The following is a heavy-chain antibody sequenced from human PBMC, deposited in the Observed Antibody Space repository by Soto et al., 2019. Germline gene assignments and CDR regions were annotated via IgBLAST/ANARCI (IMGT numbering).Heavy chain of an antibody. CDR3: ARDRITMVRGVIPDFDY. Sequence: QVQLVESGGGVVQPGRSLRLSCAASGFTFSSYGMHWVRQAPGKGLEWVAVIWYDGSNKYYADSVKGRFTISRDNSKNTLYLQMNSLRAEDTAVYYCARDRITMVRGVIPDFDYWGQGTLVTVSS. CDR1: GFTFSSYG. CDR2: IWYDGSNK. D-gene: IGHD3-10*01. J-gene: IGHJ4*02. V-gene: IGHV3-33*01.